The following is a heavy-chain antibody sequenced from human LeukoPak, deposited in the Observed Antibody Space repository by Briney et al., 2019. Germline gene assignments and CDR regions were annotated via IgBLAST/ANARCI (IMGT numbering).Heavy chain of an antibody. J-gene: IGHJ4*02. V-gene: IGHV4-59*01. CDR1: GGSISPYY. D-gene: IGHD3-16*01. Sequence: SETLSLTCTVSGGSISPYYWSWIRQPPGKGLEWLGYIYYSGNTDYNPSLKSRVAISVDTSKNQFSLKLSSVTAADTAVYYCARSTGSXMFIDXWGQGTLVTVX. CDR3: ARSTGSXMFIDX. CDR2: IYYSGNT.